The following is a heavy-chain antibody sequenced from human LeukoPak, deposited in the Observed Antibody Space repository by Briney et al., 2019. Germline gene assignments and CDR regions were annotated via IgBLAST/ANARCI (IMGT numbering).Heavy chain of an antibody. Sequence: GGSLRLSSAASGFRFSSYAMSWVRQAPGKGLEWVSAISGSGVSTYYADSVKGRFTISRDNSKNTVYLQMNSLRAEDTAVYYCAKESISYNILTGYVRSFDYWGQGTPVTVSS. CDR3: AKESISYNILTGYVRSFDY. CDR1: GFRFSSYA. CDR2: ISGSGVST. D-gene: IGHD3-9*01. V-gene: IGHV3-23*01. J-gene: IGHJ4*02.